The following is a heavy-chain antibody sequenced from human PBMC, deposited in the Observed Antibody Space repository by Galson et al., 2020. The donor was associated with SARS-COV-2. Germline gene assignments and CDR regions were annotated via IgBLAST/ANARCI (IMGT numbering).Heavy chain of an antibody. CDR1: GFTFTNYA. V-gene: IGHV3-30*04. J-gene: IGHJ3*02. D-gene: IGHD1-26*01. CDR3: TRDVSGGASDI. Sequence: QLGESLKISCAASGFTFTNYAMHWVRQAPGKGLEWPTVISHDGKIQVYADSVKGRFTISRDNSGNMVFLQIVSLRPDDTALYYWTRDVSGGASDIWGQGTMVTVSS. CDR2: ISHDGKIQ.